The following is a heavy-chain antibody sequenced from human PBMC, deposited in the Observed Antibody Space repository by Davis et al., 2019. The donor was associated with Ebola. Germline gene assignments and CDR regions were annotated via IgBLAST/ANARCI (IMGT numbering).Heavy chain of an antibody. V-gene: IGHV5-51*01. CDR1: GYSFSTFW. CDR2: IYPGDSDT. CDR3: ARQEALYGSIDN. Sequence: GESLKISCKGSGYSFSTFWIAWVRQMPGKGLEWMGIIYPGDSDTRYSPSFQGQVTISADKSITTAYLQWTSLKASDTAMYYCARQEALYGSIDNWGQGTLVTVSS. D-gene: IGHD6-13*01. J-gene: IGHJ4*02.